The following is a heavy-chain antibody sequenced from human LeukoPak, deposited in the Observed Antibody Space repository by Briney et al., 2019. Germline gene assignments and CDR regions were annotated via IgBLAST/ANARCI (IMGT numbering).Heavy chain of an antibody. CDR2: ISSSSSYI. D-gene: IGHD1-1*01. Sequence: KPGGSLRLSCAGSGFSFSSYGMHWVRQAPGKGLEWVSSISSSSSYIYYADSVKGRFTISRDNAKNSLYLQMNSLRAEDTAVYHCARDRLLEDRDYSYYYMDVWGKGTTVTVSS. J-gene: IGHJ6*03. V-gene: IGHV3-21*01. CDR1: GFSFSSYG. CDR3: ARDRLLEDRDYSYYYMDV.